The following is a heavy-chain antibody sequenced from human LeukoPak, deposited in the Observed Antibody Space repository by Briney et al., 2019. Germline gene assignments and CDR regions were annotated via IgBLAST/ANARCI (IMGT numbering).Heavy chain of an antibody. CDR2: ISSDGSRK. V-gene: IGHV3-30*18. J-gene: IGHJ3*02. D-gene: IGHD1-1*01. Sequence: GGSLRLSCVASGFIFSKYGMHWVRQAPGKGLEWVAVISSDGSRKHYGDSVKGRFTISRDNSESTLFLQMNSLRTDDTSVYFCAKYAYNWNAPDGFDMWGQGTMVIVSS. CDR3: AKYAYNWNAPDGFDM. CDR1: GFIFSKYG.